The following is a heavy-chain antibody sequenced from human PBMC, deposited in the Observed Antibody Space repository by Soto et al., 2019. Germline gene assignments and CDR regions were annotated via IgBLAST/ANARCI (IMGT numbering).Heavy chain of an antibody. D-gene: IGHD1-20*01. J-gene: IGHJ4*02. CDR3: AKPHRRYNWNDFDY. CDR1: GFTFSSYG. CDR2: TSYDGSNK. Sequence: GSLRLSCAASGFTFSSYGMHWVRQPPGKGLEWVAVTSYDGSNKYYADSVKGRFTISRDSSQNTLYLQMNSLRPEDTAVYYCAKPHRRYNWNDFDYWGQGTLVTVSS. V-gene: IGHV3-30*18.